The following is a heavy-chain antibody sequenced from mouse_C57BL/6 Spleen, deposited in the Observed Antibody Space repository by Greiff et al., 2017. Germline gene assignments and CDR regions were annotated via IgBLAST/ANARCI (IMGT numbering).Heavy chain of an antibody. CDR1: GYTFTSYW. CDR3: ARHSGSSYVWYFDV. CDR2: IPPNSGST. V-gene: IGHV1-64*01. Sequence: QVQLQQPGAELVKPGASVKLSCKASGYTFTSYWMHWVTQRPGQGLEWIGMIPPNSGSTNYNEKFKSKATLTVDKSSSTAYMQLSSLTSEDSAVYYCARHSGSSYVWYFDVWGTGTTVTVSS. D-gene: IGHD1-1*01. J-gene: IGHJ1*03.